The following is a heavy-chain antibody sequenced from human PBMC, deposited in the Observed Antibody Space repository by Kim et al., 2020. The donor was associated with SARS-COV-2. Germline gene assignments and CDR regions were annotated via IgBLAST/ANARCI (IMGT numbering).Heavy chain of an antibody. D-gene: IGHD3-22*01. J-gene: IGHJ4*02. CDR3: AREAALIVAPQKNFDY. Sequence: ASVKVSCKASGFTFTNYFMHWVRQAPGQGLEWMGTINPSGAFTLFTQKYQGRVIITKDTSTSTVYMEVSSLRSEDTAVYFCAREAALIVAPQKNFDYWGQGTLGTVSS. CDR2: INPSGAFT. V-gene: IGHV1-46*01. CDR1: GFTFTNYF.